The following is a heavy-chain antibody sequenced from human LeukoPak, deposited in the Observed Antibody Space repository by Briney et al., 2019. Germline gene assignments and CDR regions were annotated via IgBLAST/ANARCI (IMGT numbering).Heavy chain of an antibody. D-gene: IGHD3-3*01. Sequence: GGSLRLSCAASGFTFSSYAMSWVRQAPGKGLEWVSAISGSGGSTYYADSVKGRFTISRDNSKNTLYLQMNSLRAEDTAVYYCAKEGYDFWSGYLPLGGYFDYWGQGTLVTVSS. CDR2: ISGSGGST. J-gene: IGHJ4*02. CDR3: AKEGYDFWSGYLPLGGYFDY. CDR1: GFTFSSYA. V-gene: IGHV3-23*01.